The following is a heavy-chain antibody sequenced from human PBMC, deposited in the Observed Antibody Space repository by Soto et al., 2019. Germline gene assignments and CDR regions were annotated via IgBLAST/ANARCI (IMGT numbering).Heavy chain of an antibody. D-gene: IGHD2-8*01. CDR3: ARQLPYCTNGVCYIYYYYYGMDV. CDR1: GFTFSSYA. J-gene: IGHJ6*02. V-gene: IGHV3-30-3*01. CDR2: ISYDGSNK. Sequence: GGSLRLSCAVSGFTFSSYAMHWVRQAPGKGLEWVAVISYDGSNKYYADSVKGRFTISRDNSKNTLYLQMNSLRAEDTAVYYCARQLPYCTNGVCYIYYYYYGMDVWGQGTTVTVSS.